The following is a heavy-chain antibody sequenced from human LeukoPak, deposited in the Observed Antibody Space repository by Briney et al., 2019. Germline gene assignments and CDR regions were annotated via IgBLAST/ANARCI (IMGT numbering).Heavy chain of an antibody. CDR2: IWYDGSNK. V-gene: IGHV3-33*01. CDR1: GFSFSNYD. D-gene: IGHD4-17*01. J-gene: IGHJ4*02. Sequence: GRSLRLSCAASGFSFSNYDMHWVRQALGKGLEWVAVIWYDGSNKYYADSVKGRFTISRDNSKNTLYLQMNSLRVEDTAVYYCARGDPTVTTKQNFDYWGQGTLVTVS. CDR3: ARGDPTVTTKQNFDY.